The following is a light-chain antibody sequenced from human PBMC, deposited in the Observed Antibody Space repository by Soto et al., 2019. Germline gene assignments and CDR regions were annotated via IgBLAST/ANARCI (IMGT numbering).Light chain of an antibody. CDR3: QQYESFPRT. Sequence: DIQMTQSPSTLSASVGARVTITCRASQSINNWLAWNQQKPGKAPKLFIFKASTLESGVPSRFSGSGSGTEFTLSISSLQPDDFATYFCQQYESFPRTFGQGTKVEIK. CDR1: QSINNW. J-gene: IGKJ1*01. CDR2: KAS. V-gene: IGKV1-5*03.